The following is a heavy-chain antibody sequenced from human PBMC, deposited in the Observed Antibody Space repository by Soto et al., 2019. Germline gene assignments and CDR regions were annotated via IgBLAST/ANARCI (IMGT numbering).Heavy chain of an antibody. CDR3: AREFYLKGDYYGMDV. CDR1: GYTFTSYD. Sequence: QVQLVQSGAEVKKPGASVKVSCKASGYTFTSYDINWVRQATGQGLEWMGWMNPNSGNTGYAQKFQGRVNMTRNTSISTAYMELSSLRSEDTAVYYCAREFYLKGDYYGMDVWGQGTTVTVSS. CDR2: MNPNSGNT. V-gene: IGHV1-8*01. D-gene: IGHD3-10*01. J-gene: IGHJ6*02.